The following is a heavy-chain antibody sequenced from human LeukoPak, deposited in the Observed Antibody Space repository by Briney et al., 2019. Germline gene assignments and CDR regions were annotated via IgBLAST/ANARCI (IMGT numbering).Heavy chain of an antibody. CDR1: GFTFSSYG. D-gene: IGHD3-22*01. J-gene: IGHJ4*02. Sequence: SGGSLRLSCAASGFTFSSYGMSWVRQAPGKGLEWVSAISGSGGSTYYADSVKGRFTISRDNSKNTLYLQMNSLRAEDTAVYYCAKDYYDSSGYPELFDYWGQGTLVTVSS. CDR3: AKDYYDSSGYPELFDY. V-gene: IGHV3-23*01. CDR2: ISGSGGST.